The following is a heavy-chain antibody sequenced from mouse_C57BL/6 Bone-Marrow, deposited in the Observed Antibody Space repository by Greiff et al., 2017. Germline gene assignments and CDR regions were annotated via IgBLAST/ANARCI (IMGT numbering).Heavy chain of an antibody. Sequence: VQLQQSGPELVKPGASVKISCKASGYTFTDYYMNWVKQSHGKSLEWIGDINPNNGGTSYNQKFKGKATLTVDKSSSTAYMELRSLTSEDSAVYYCASRYYGSSYVYYAMDYWGQGTSVTVSS. CDR2: INPNNGGT. D-gene: IGHD1-1*01. J-gene: IGHJ4*01. CDR1: GYTFTDYY. V-gene: IGHV1-26*01. CDR3: ASRYYGSSYVYYAMDY.